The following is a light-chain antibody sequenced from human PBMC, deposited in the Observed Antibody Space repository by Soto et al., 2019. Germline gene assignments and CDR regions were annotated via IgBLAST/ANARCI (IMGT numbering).Light chain of an antibody. V-gene: IGKV3-15*01. CDR3: QQYNNWPPWT. Sequence: ILMTQSPATLSVSPGERATLSCRASQSVSNNLAWYQQKPCQAPRLLIYDASTTATGIPARFSGSGSGTEFTLTISGLQSEDFAVYYCQQYNNWPPWTFGQGTKVEIK. CDR1: QSVSNN. CDR2: DAS. J-gene: IGKJ1*01.